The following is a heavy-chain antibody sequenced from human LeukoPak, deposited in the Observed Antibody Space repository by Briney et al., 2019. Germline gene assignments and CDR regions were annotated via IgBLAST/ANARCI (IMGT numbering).Heavy chain of an antibody. CDR2: IYYSGST. CDR3: ARHLERFTIFGVVIGTCFDY. CDR1: GGSISSSSYY. D-gene: IGHD3-3*01. V-gene: IGHV4-39*01. J-gene: IGHJ4*02. Sequence: SETLSLTCTVSGGSISSSSYYWRWIRQPPGKVLECIGSIYYSGSTYYNPSLKSRVTISVDTSKIQFSLKLSSVTAADSAVYYCARHLERFTIFGVVIGTCFDYWGQGTLVTVSS.